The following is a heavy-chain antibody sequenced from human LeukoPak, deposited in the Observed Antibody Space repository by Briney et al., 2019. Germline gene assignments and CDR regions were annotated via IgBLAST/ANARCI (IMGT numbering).Heavy chain of an antibody. D-gene: IGHD2-15*01. J-gene: IGHJ4*02. CDR3: AKQLGYCSDGSCYFPY. CDR1: GGSFSGYY. Sequence: ETLSLTCAVYGGSFSGYYWSWVRQAPGKGLEWVSAISNNGGYTYYADSVQGRFTISRDNSKSTLCLQMNSLRAEDTAVYYCAKQLGYCSDGSCYFPYWGQGTLVTVSS. V-gene: IGHV3-23*01. CDR2: ISNNGGYT.